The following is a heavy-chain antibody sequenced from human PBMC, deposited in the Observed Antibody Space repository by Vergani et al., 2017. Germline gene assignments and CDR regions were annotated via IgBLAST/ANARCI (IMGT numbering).Heavy chain of an antibody. J-gene: IGHJ3*02. V-gene: IGHV3-21*01. CDR1: GFTFSSYS. CDR2: ISSSSSYI. CDR3: ASDVLLWFGEVTHAFDI. Sequence: EVQLVESGGGLVKPGGSLRLSCAASGFTFSSYSMNWVRQAPGKGLEWVSSISSSSSYIYYADSVKGRFTISRDNAKNSLYLQMNSLRAVDTAVYYCASDVLLWFGEVTHAFDIWGQGTMVTVSS. D-gene: IGHD3-10*01.